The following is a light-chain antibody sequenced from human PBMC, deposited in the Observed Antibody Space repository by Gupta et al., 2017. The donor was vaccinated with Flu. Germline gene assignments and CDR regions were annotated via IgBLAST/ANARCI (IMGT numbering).Light chain of an antibody. J-gene: IGLJ2*01. V-gene: IGLV2-14*01. Sequence: ITISGSGTSNDVGGYNFVSWYQQHPGKAPKLMIYEVSDRPSGVSNRFSGSKSGNTASLTISGLQADDEADYYCSSKRSSSALAIFGGGTRLTVL. CDR1: SNDVGGYNF. CDR2: EVS. CDR3: SSKRSSSALAI.